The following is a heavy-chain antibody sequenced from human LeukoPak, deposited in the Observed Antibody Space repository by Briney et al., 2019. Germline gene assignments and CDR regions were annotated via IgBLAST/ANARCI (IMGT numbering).Heavy chain of an antibody. V-gene: IGHV3-23*01. CDR2: ISGSSSHT. D-gene: IGHD2-2*02. CDR1: GFIFSVYA. Sequence: GGSLRLSCAASGFIFSVYAVRGVRQAPGKGLEWVSGISGSSSHTKDADFVRGRFTIYRDNSRNTLFLQLNSLTAEDTAVYYCAKEHDYTNAAPEWGFDTWGQGSLVIVSS. J-gene: IGHJ5*02. CDR3: AKEHDYTNAAPEWGFDT.